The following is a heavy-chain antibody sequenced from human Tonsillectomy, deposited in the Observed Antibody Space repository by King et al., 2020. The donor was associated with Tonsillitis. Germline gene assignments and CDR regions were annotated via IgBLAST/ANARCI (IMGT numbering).Heavy chain of an antibody. CDR2: IYSGGSA. Sequence: VQLVESGGGLIQPGGSLRLSCAASGFTVSSNHMSWVRQAPGKGLEWVSVIYSGGSAYYADSVKGRFTISRDSSKNTLFLQMNSLRAEDTAVYYCARSSLVVVPNAPPRYYGLDVWGQGTTVTVSS. J-gene: IGHJ6*02. CDR1: GFTVSSNH. D-gene: IGHD2-2*01. V-gene: IGHV3-53*01. CDR3: ARSSLVVVPNAPPRYYGLDV.